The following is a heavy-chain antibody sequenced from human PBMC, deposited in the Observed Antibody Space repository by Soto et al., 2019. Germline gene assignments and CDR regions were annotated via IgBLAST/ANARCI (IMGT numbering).Heavy chain of an antibody. J-gene: IGHJ5*02. V-gene: IGHV3-48*01. CDR1: GFTFSSYS. CDR3: ATITMVRGVIITRNWFDP. Sequence: PGGSLRLSCAASGFTFSSYSMNWVRQAPGKGLEWVSYISSSSSTIYYADSVKGRFTISRDNAKNSLYLQMNSLRAEDTAVYYCATITMVRGVIITRNWFDPWGHGTLVTVSS. CDR2: ISSSSSTI. D-gene: IGHD3-10*01.